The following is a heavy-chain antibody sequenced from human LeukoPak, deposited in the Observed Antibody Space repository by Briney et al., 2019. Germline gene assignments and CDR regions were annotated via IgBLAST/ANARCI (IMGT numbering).Heavy chain of an antibody. D-gene: IGHD3-22*01. Sequence: GGSLRLSCAASGVSFSIYGIHWVRQAPGKGLEWVAFISYDGSKKDYADSVKGRFTISRDNSKNTLYLQMNRLKSEDTATYYCAKGPTEYYYDSSGYFKYWGRGTLVTVSS. CDR3: AKGPTEYYYDSSGYFKY. V-gene: IGHV3-30*18. J-gene: IGHJ4*02. CDR2: ISYDGSKK. CDR1: GVSFSIYG.